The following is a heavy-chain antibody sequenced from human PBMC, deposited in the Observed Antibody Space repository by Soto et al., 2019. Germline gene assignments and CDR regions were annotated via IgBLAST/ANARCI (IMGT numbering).Heavy chain of an antibody. V-gene: IGHV3-7*01. J-gene: IGHJ4*02. Sequence: GGALRDSCAVSAFTFATDWMTWVRQAPGKGLESVGTIKPHGSERYYVDSVKGRFTLSRDNVKNSLYLHMNSLRAEETAVYYCARDRVRCCISTSCYPFNNWGQETLFTVSP. CDR1: AFTFATDW. D-gene: IGHD2-2*01. CDR2: IKPHGSER. CDR3: ARDRVRCCISTSCYPFNN.